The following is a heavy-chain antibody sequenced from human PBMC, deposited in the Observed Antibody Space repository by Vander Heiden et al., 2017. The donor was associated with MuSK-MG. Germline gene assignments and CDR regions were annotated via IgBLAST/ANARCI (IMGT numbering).Heavy chain of an antibody. CDR2: FDPEDGET. J-gene: IGHJ4*02. CDR3: ATDGGSSSPLFDY. Sequence: QVQLVQSGAEVKKPGASAKVSCKVSGYTLTELSIHWVRQAPGKGLEWMGGFDPEDGETIYAQKFKGRVTMTEDTSTDTAYMELSSLRSEDTAVYYCATDGGSSSPLFDYWGQGTLGTVSS. V-gene: IGHV1-24*01. CDR1: GYTLTELS. D-gene: IGHD6-13*01.